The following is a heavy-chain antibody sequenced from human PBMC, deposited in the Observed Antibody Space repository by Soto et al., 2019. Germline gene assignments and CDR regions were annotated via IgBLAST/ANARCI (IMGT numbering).Heavy chain of an antibody. J-gene: IGHJ3*02. Sequence: QVQLVQSGGEMKKPGASVKVSCKASGYMFTTYGMSWVRQAPGQGLEWMGWISAYNGNTNYAQNLQGRVAMTTDTSTGTAYMELRSLRSDDTAVYFCARDGGFHAFDIWVQGTMVTVSS. CDR1: GYMFTTYG. CDR2: ISAYNGNT. CDR3: ARDGGFHAFDI. D-gene: IGHD2-15*01. V-gene: IGHV1-18*01.